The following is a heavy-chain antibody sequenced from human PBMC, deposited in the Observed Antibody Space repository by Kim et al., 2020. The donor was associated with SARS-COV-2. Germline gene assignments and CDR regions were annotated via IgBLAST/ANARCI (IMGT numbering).Heavy chain of an antibody. V-gene: IGHV4-31*02. CDR3: ARVVSVGNYFDY. D-gene: IGHD1-26*01. J-gene: IGHJ4*02. Sequence: YHDPSLKSRVTISVDTSKNQFSLKLSSVTAADTGVYYCARVVSVGNYFDYWGQGTLGTVSS.